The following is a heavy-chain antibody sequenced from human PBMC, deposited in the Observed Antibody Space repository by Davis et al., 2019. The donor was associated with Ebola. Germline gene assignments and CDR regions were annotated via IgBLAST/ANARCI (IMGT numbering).Heavy chain of an antibody. J-gene: IGHJ3*02. Sequence: GESLKISCAASGFTFSDYYMSWIRQAPGKGLEWVSYISSSGSTIYYADSVKGRFTISRDNAKNSLYLQMNSLRAEDTALYYCAKDMYSSSWDAFDIWGQGTMVTVSS. CDR2: ISSSGSTI. CDR3: AKDMYSSSWDAFDI. D-gene: IGHD6-13*01. CDR1: GFTFSDYY. V-gene: IGHV3-11*01.